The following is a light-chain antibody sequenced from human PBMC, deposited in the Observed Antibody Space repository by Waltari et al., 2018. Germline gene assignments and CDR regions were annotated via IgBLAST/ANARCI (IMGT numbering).Light chain of an antibody. Sequence: DIQMTQSPSSLSASVGGKVTITCRASQNIDTFLNWYRQKPGKAPDLLIYTASSLQSGVPSRFSGSGSGTDFTLTISSLQPEDFATYYCQQSYSTFYTFGQGTKVEI. J-gene: IGKJ2*01. CDR2: TAS. V-gene: IGKV1-39*01. CDR3: QQSYSTFYT. CDR1: QNIDTF.